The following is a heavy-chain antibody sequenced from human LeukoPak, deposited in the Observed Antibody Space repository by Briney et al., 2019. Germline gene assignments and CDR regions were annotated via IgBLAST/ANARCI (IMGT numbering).Heavy chain of an antibody. D-gene: IGHD1-7*01. J-gene: IGHJ5*02. CDR2: INHSGST. Sequence: PSETLSLTCAVYGGSFSGYYWSRIRQPPGKGLEWIGEINHSGSTNYNPSLKSRVTISVDTSKNQFSLKLSSVTAADTAVYYCARGMYNWNYEGDWFDPWGQGTLVTVSS. CDR1: GGSFSGYY. V-gene: IGHV4-34*01. CDR3: ARGMYNWNYEGDWFDP.